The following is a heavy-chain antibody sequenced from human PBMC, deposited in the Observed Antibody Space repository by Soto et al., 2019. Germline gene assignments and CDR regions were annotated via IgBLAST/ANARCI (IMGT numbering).Heavy chain of an antibody. V-gene: IGHV4-31*02. CDR3: ARDSDYCTGGSCYGNFDF. D-gene: IGHD2-15*01. J-gene: IGHJ4*02. CDR2: ISHSGRT. Sequence: WTWVRQRPGEGLEWIGFISHSGRTYYNPSLKSRAAISVATSENQFSLRLSSVTAADTAVYFCARDSDYCTGGSCYGNFDFWGQGTLVTVSS.